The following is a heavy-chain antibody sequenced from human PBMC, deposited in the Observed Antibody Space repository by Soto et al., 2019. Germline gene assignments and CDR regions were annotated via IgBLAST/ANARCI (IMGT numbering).Heavy chain of an antibody. D-gene: IGHD2-15*01. CDR1: GFTFISDA. CDR2: ISYDGSNK. CDR3: ARKYCSGGSCSWDAPNWFDT. J-gene: IGHJ5*02. Sequence: GGSLRLSCAASGFTFISDAMHWVRQAPGKGLEWLTVISYDGSNKYYAEFVKGRFTISRDNSKNTLYLQMNSLRPEDTAVYYCARKYCSGGSCSWDAPNWFDTWGQGTTVTVS. V-gene: IGHV3-30*01.